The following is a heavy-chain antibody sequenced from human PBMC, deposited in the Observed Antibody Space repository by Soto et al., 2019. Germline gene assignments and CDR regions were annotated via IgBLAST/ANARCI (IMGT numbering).Heavy chain of an antibody. V-gene: IGHV3-30*18. Sequence: PGGSLRLSCVASEFSISPYWMSWVRQAPGKGLEWVAVISYDGSNKYYADSVKGRFTISRDNSKNTLYLQMNSLRAEDTAVYYCAKACNGGSCSALNGMDVWGQGTTVTVSS. J-gene: IGHJ6*02. CDR3: AKACNGGSCSALNGMDV. CDR1: EFSISPYW. D-gene: IGHD2-15*01. CDR2: ISYDGSNK.